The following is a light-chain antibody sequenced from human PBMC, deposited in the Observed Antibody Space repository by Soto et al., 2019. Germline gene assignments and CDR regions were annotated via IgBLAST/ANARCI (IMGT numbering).Light chain of an antibody. J-gene: IGLJ3*02. CDR1: SRDIGAYDY. V-gene: IGLV2-14*03. CDR3: SSFSSNNSVL. CDR2: DVS. Sequence: QSALTQPASVSGSPGQSIIIYCTGTSRDIGAYDYVSWYQHHPGKAPKLLIFDVSKRPSGVSNRFSGSKSGDTASLIISGLQAEDEADYYCSSFSSNNSVLFGGGTKLTVL.